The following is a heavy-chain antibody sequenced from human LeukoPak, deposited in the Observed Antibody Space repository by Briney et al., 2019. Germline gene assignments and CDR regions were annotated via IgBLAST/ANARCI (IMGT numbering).Heavy chain of an antibody. D-gene: IGHD1-26*01. V-gene: IGHV3-7*01. Sequence: PGGSLRLSCAASGFPFSSYCMSWVRQAPGKGLEWVANIKQDGGEKFYVGSVKGRFTISRDNAKNSLYLQMNSLRAEDTAVYYCARDLIVGAVANQDYWGQGTLVTVSS. CDR2: IKQDGGEK. J-gene: IGHJ4*02. CDR1: GFPFSSYC. CDR3: ARDLIVGAVANQDY.